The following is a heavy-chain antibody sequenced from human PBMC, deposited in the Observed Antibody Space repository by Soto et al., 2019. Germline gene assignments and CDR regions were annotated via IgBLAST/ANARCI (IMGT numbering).Heavy chain of an antibody. D-gene: IGHD3-10*01. J-gene: IGHJ4*02. Sequence: QVQLQESGPGLVKPSETLSLTCSVLGGSVSSADHYWLWIRQPPGKGLGLMGYIYHSGITNHSPSLKSRVTISIDTSKNPFSLQLSSVTAADTAVYYCARWNYYGSGRREFDYWGQGTLVTVSS. CDR3: ARWNYYGSGRREFDY. CDR1: GGSVSSADHY. V-gene: IGHV4-61*08. CDR2: IYHSGIT.